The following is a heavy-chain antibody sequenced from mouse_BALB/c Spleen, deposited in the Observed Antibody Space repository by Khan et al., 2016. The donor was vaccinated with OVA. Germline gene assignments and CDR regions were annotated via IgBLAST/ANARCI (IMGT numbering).Heavy chain of an antibody. V-gene: IGHV5-6*01. CDR1: GFTFSAYS. CDR3: ASHLNGSFAY. CDR2: INSDGYYT. J-gene: IGHJ3*01. Sequence: VQLKESGGDLMKPGGSLKLSCAASGFTFSAYSMSWVRQTPDKRLEWVASINSDGYYTYYPDSVQGRFTISRNNAKNTLSLQMNSLKSEDTAIYYCASHLNGSFAYWGQGTLVTVSA.